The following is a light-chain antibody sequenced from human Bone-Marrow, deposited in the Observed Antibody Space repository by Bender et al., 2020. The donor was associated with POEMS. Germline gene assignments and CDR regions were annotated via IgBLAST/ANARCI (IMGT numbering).Light chain of an antibody. J-gene: IGLJ2*01. CDR2: EVS. CDR3: CSYAGRNNFVV. Sequence: QSALTQPPSASGSPGQSVTISCTGTSSDVGGYNYVSWYQQHPGKAPKLMIYEVSKWPSGVPDRFSGSKSGNTASLTVSGLQAEDEADYYCCSYAGRNNFVVFGGGTKLTVL. V-gene: IGLV2-8*01. CDR1: SSDVGGYNY.